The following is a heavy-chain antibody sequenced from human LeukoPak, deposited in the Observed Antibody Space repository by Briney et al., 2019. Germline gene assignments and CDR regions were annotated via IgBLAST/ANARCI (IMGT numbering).Heavy chain of an antibody. CDR2: IKKDGSEK. CDR3: AREQWELPRGTYYFDY. J-gene: IGHJ4*02. D-gene: IGHD1-26*01. CDR1: GFIFSRYW. V-gene: IGHV3-7*05. Sequence: PGGSLRLSCAASGFIFSRYWMSWVRQAPGKGLEWVANIKKDGSEKYYVDSVEGRLTISRDNAKNSLYLQMNSLRAEDTAVYYCAREQWELPRGTYYFDYWGQGTLVSVSP.